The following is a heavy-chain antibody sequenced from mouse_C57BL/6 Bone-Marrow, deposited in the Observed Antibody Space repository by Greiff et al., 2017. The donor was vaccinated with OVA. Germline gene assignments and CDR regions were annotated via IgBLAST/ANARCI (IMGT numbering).Heavy chain of an antibody. CDR3: ARHGDSNLYYAMDY. V-gene: IGHV2-6-1*01. Sequence: QVQLKESGPGLVAPSQSLSITCTVSGFSLTSYGVHWVRQPPGKGLEWLVVIWSDGSTTYNSALKSRLSISKDNSKSQVFLKMNSLQTDDTAMYYGARHGDSNLYYAMDYWGQGTSVTVSS. CDR2: IWSDGST. D-gene: IGHD2-5*01. J-gene: IGHJ4*01. CDR1: GFSLTSYG.